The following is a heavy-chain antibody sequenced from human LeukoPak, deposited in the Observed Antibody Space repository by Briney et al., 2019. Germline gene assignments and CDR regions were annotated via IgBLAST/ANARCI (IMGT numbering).Heavy chain of an antibody. CDR1: GGSISGYY. J-gene: IGHJ5*02. Sequence: PSETLSLTCTVSGGSISGYYWSWIRQPPGKGLEWIGYIYYSGITNYNPSLKSRVTISVDTSKNQFSLKLYSVTAADTAVYYCARRAVAEGFDPWGQGTLVTVSS. CDR2: IYYSGIT. V-gene: IGHV4-59*08. CDR3: ARRAVAEGFDP. D-gene: IGHD6-19*01.